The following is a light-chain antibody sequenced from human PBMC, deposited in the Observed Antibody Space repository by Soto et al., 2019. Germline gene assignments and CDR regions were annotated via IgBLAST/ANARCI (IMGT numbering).Light chain of an antibody. J-gene: IGLJ2*01. CDR3: SSYTQNITPVV. Sequence: QSALTQPASVSGSPGQSITISCTGTSGDIGGYNYVSWYQQHPGKAPKLLISEVTNRPSGVSNRFSGSKSGNTASLTISGLQAEDEADYYCSSYTQNITPVVFGGGTKVTVL. CDR2: EVT. CDR1: SGDIGGYNY. V-gene: IGLV2-14*01.